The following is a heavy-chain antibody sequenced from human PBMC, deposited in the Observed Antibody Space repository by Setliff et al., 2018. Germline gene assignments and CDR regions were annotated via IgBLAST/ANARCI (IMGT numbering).Heavy chain of an antibody. D-gene: IGHD2-21*01. J-gene: IGHJ6*03. CDR3: ARGLEGEDYFYYMDV. Sequence: SETLSLTCSVSGGSISSGSDYWTWIRQPAGKGLEWIGHIYTSGSTNYNPSLKSRVTISVDTSKDQFSLKLSSVTAADTAVYYCARGLEGEDYFYYMDVWGKGNTVTVSS. V-gene: IGHV4-61*09. CDR2: IYTSGST. CDR1: GGSISSGSDY.